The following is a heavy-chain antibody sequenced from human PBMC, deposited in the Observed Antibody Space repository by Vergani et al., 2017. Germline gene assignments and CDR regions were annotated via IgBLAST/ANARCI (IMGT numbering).Heavy chain of an antibody. V-gene: IGHV3-21*01. Sequence: EVQLLESGGGLVQPGGSLRLSCAASGFTFSSYSMNWVRQAPGKGLEWVSSISSSSSYIYYADSVKGRFTISRDNAKNSLYLQMNSLRAEDTAVYYCARSRDGYNFDIDYWGQGTLVTVSS. CDR3: ARSRDGYNFDIDY. D-gene: IGHD5-24*01. J-gene: IGHJ4*02. CDR1: GFTFSSYS. CDR2: ISSSSSYI.